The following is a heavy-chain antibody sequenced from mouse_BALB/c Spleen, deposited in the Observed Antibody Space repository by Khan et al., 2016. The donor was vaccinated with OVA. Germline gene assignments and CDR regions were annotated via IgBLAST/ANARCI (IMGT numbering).Heavy chain of an antibody. CDR1: GYTFTSYW. D-gene: IGHD2-2*01. CDR2: IYPGNSDT. Sequence: VQLQQSGTVLARPGTSVKMSCKASGYTFTSYWMHWVKQRPGQGLEWIGAIYPGNSDTSYNQKFKGKAKLTAVTSPSTAYMELSSLTNEDSAVYYCTKFGYLFAYWGQGTLVTVSA. V-gene: IGHV1-5*01. CDR3: TKFGYLFAY. J-gene: IGHJ3*01.